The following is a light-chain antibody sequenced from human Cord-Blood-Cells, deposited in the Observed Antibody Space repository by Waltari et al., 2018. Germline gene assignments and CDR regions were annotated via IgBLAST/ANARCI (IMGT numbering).Light chain of an antibody. V-gene: IGLV2-14*01. CDR3: SSYTSSSTRV. CDR2: EVS. J-gene: IGLJ1*01. CDR1: SSDVGGYNY. Sequence: QSALTQPASVSGSPGQSLTISCTGTSSDVGGYNYVSWYQQHPGKAPKLMIYEVSNRPAGVSIRFSGSKSGNRASLTISGLQAEDEADYYCSSYTSSSTRVFGTGTKFTVL.